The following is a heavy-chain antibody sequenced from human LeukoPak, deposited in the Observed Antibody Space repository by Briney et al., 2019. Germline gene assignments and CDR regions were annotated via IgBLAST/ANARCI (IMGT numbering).Heavy chain of an antibody. CDR1: EGSFTNYW. J-gene: IGHJ5*02. Sequence: GESLQISCKGSEGSFTNYWIGGVRQMPGKGLEWMGIIYPGDSDTRYSPYFQGQVTISADKSISTAYLQWSSLKASDTAMYYCARQPSSRSSGWYHWGQGTLVTVSS. V-gene: IGHV5-51*01. D-gene: IGHD6-19*01. CDR2: IYPGDSDT. CDR3: ARQPSSRSSGWYH.